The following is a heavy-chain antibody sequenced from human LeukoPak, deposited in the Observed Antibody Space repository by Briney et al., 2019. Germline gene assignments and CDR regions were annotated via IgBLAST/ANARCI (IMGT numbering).Heavy chain of an antibody. J-gene: IGHJ6*03. V-gene: IGHV4-59*01. D-gene: IGHD2-2*02. CDR3: ARERCSSTSCYTGDYYYMDV. CDR2: TYYSGST. CDR1: GGSISSYY. Sequence: SQTLSLTCTVSGGSISSYYWSWIRHPPGKGLEWIGYTYYSGSTNYHPSLKSQVTISVDTSKNEFSLKLSSVNAADTAVYYCARERCSSTSCYTGDYYYMDVWGKGTTVTVSS.